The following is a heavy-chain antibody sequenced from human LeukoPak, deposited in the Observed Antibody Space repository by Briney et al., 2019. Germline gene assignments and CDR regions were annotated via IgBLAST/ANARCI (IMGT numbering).Heavy chain of an antibody. CDR3: ARGRRISGYYYYYYMDV. D-gene: IGHD3-10*01. CDR2: INPNSGGT. V-gene: IGHV1-2*02. Sequence: ASVKVSCKASGCTFTGYYMHWVRQAPGQGVEWMGWINPNSGGTNYAQKFQGRVTMTRDTSISTAYMELSRLRSDDTAVYYCARGRRISGYYYYYYMDVWGKGTTVTVSS. J-gene: IGHJ6*03. CDR1: GCTFTGYY.